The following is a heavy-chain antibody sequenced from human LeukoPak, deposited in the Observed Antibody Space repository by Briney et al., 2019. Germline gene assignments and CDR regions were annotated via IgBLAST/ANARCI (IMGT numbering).Heavy chain of an antibody. CDR2: ISSDGSTT. Sequence: GGSLRLSCAASGFTFSNYWMHWVRQAPGKGLVWVSRISSDGSTTTYADSVKGRFTISRDNAKNTMYLQMSSLRAEDTALYYCARVTEYSTAGMRYWGQGIQVTVSS. CDR1: GFTFSNYW. CDR3: ARVTEYSTAGMRY. J-gene: IGHJ4*02. D-gene: IGHD6-13*01. V-gene: IGHV3-74*01.